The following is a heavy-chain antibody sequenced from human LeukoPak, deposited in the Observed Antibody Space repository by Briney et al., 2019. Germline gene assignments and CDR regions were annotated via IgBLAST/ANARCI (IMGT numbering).Heavy chain of an antibody. D-gene: IGHD6-19*01. CDR2: ISYDGREK. CDR1: GFTFNSYG. J-gene: IGHJ6*03. V-gene: IGHV3-30*03. CDR3: ARGQYSSGWAYYYYYYMDV. Sequence: GRSLRLSCAASGFTFNSYGMHWVRQAPGKGLEWVALISYDGREKYYADSVKGRFTISRDKSKNTLYLQMNSLRAEDTAVYYCARGQYSSGWAYYYYYYMDVWGKGTTVTISS.